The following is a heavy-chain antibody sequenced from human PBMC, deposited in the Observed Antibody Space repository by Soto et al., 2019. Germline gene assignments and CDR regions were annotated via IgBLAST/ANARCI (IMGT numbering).Heavy chain of an antibody. CDR1: GGTFSSYA. CDR3: ARSLTYYYDSSRIRGAFDI. D-gene: IGHD3-22*01. J-gene: IGHJ3*02. CDR2: IIPIFGTA. V-gene: IGHV1-69*13. Sequence: ASVKVSCKASGGTFSSYAISWVRQAPGQGLEWMGGIIPIFGTANYAQKFQGRVTITADESTSTAYMELSSLRSEDTAVYYCARSLTYYYDSSRIRGAFDIWGQGTMVTVSS.